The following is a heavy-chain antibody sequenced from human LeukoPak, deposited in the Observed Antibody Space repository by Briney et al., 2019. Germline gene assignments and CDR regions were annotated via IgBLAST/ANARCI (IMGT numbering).Heavy chain of an antibody. J-gene: IGHJ4*02. CDR2: ISTYNGNT. V-gene: IGHV1-18*01. CDR3: ARVGYTSGCDH. CDR1: VHIFTSYG. D-gene: IGHD3-3*01. Sequence: ASVKVSCKASVHIFTSYGIGWVRQAPGQGLEWMGWISTYNGNTNYVQRLQGRVTMTTDTPPNTVHMELRSLRSDDAAVYYCARVGYTSGCDHWGQGTLVTVSS.